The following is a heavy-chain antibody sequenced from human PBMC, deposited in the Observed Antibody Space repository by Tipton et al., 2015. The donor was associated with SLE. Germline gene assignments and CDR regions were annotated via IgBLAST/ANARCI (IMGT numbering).Heavy chain of an antibody. CDR2: WHYSGST. CDR3: SRDSHVAVGGSGDFDC. V-gene: IGHV4-59*12. D-gene: IGHD6-19*01. J-gene: IGHJ4*02. Sequence: TLSLTCTVSGGSISTYYWSWIRQPPGKGLEGGGYWHYSGSTNYSPSLKSRVTIAVDTSTNQFSLNLTSVTAADTGIYYFSRDSHVAVGGSGDFDCWGQGTLVTVSS. CDR1: GGSISTYY.